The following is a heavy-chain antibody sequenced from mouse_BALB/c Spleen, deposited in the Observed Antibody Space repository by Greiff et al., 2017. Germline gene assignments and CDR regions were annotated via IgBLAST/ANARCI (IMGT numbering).Heavy chain of an antibody. CDR1: GFNIKDYY. V-gene: IGHV14-4*02. Sequence: DVKLQQSGAELVRSGASVKLSCTASGFNIKDYYMHWVKQRPEQGLEWIGWIDPENGDTEYAPKFQGKATMTADTSSNTAYLQLSSLTSEDTAVYYCNALAYWGQGTLVTVSA. CDR2: IDPENGDT. J-gene: IGHJ3*01. CDR3: NALAY.